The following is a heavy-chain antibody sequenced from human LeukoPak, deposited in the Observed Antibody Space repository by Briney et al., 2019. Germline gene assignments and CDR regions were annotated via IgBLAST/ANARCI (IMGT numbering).Heavy chain of an antibody. CDR3: ARGIEYYYDSSTPDAFDI. J-gene: IGHJ3*02. CDR1: GGSISSGGYY. Sequence: PSETLSLTCTVSGGSISSGGYYWSWIRQHPGKGLEWIGYIYYSGSTYYNPSLKSRVTISVDTSKNQFSLKLSSVAAADTAVYYCARGIEYYYDSSTPDAFDIWGQGTMVTVSS. D-gene: IGHD3-22*01. V-gene: IGHV4-31*03. CDR2: IYYSGST.